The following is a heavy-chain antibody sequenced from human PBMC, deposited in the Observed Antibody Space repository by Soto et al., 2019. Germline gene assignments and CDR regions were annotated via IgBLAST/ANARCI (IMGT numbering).Heavy chain of an antibody. CDR2: ISAYNGNK. J-gene: IGHJ4*02. Sequence: QVQLVQSGGEVKKPGASVEVSCKASGYMFTTYGITWVRQAPGQGLEWMAWISAYNGNKKYAQKFQGRGTMTTDTSTTTVSMELPNLSSDDTAIYYCARTGGGLGARPREYWGQGTLVTVSS. D-gene: IGHD6-6*01. CDR1: GYMFTTYG. V-gene: IGHV1-18*01. CDR3: ARTGGGLGARPREY.